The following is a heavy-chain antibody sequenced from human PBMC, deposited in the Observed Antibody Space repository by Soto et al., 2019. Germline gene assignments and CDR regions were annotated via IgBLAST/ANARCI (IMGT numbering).Heavy chain of an antibody. V-gene: IGHV3-48*02. Sequence: GGSLRLSSAASGFTFSSYSMNWVRQAPGKGLEWVSYINSRSSTINYADSVKGRFTISRDNAKNSLFLQMNSLRDEDTAVYYCARDVTATGDFDYSGQGTLVTVSS. J-gene: IGHJ4*02. CDR2: INSRSSTI. CDR3: ARDVTATGDFDY. D-gene: IGHD7-27*01. CDR1: GFTFSSYS.